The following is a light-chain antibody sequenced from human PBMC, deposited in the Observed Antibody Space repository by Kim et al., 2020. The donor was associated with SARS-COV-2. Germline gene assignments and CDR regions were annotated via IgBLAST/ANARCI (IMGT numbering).Light chain of an antibody. CDR3: SSYASGSTPLV. V-gene: IGLV2-14*04. Sequence: QSITSSCTGTSSDVGGYKYVSWYQQYPGKAPKLMIYDVSERPSGVSNRFSGSKSGNTASLTISGLQAEDEADYYCSSYASGSTPLVFGTGTKVTVL. J-gene: IGLJ1*01. CDR1: SSDVGGYKY. CDR2: DVS.